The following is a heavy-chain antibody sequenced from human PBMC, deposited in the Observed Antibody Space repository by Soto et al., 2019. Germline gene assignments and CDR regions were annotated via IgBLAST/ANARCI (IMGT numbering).Heavy chain of an antibody. J-gene: IGHJ6*02. CDR1: GYSFTSYW. Sequence: GESLKISCKGSGYSFTSYWIGWVRQMPGKGLEWMGIIYPGDSDTRYSPSFQGQVTISADKSISTAYLQWSSLKASDTAMYYCARLRATIFGVVKYYYYYGMDVWGQGTTVTVSS. V-gene: IGHV5-51*01. CDR2: IYPGDSDT. D-gene: IGHD3-3*01. CDR3: ARLRATIFGVVKYYYYYGMDV.